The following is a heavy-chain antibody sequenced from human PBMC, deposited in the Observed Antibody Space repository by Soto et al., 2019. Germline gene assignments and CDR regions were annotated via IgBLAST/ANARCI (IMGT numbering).Heavy chain of an antibody. D-gene: IGHD1-1*01. CDR1: GYTFTSYG. J-gene: IGHJ6*02. CDR2: ISAYNGNT. CDR3: ARVRRWIDGMDV. Sequence: SAEVCCKASGYTFTSYGISWVRQAPGQGLEWMGWISAYNGNTNYAQKLQGRVTMTTDTSTSTAYMELRSLRSDDTAVYYCARVRRWIDGMDVWGQGTTVTVSS. V-gene: IGHV1-18*04.